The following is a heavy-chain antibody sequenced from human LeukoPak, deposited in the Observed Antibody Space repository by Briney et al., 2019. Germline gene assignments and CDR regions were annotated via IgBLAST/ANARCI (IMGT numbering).Heavy chain of an antibody. CDR1: GGSFSGFY. J-gene: IGHJ6*03. V-gene: IGHV4-34*01. CDR3: ARRDTMVRGVNDYYYYMDV. D-gene: IGHD3-10*01. Sequence: SETLSLTCAVYGGSFSGFYWSWMRQPPGKGLEWIREINRSGSTNYNPSHKSRDTIPVDTSKNQFSLKLSSVTAADTAVYYCARRDTMVRGVNDYYYYMDVWGKGTTVTISS. CDR2: INRSGST.